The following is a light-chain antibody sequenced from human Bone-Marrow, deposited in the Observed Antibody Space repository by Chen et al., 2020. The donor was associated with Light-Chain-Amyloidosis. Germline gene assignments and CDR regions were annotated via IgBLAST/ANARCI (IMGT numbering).Light chain of an antibody. CDR3: SSYTITNTLV. CDR1: SSDVGGDNH. CDR2: EVT. J-gene: IGLJ1*01. Sequence: QSALTQPASVSGSPGQSITISCTGTSSDVGGDNHVSWYQQHPDKAPKLMIYEVTNRPSRVPDRFSGYKSDNTASLTISGLQTEDEADYFCSSYTITNTLVFGSGTRVTVL. V-gene: IGLV2-14*01.